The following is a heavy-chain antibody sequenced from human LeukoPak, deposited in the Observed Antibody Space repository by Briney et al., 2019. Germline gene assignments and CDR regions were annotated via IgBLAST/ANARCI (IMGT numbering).Heavy chain of an antibody. J-gene: IGHJ4*01. V-gene: IGHV3-74*01. D-gene: IGHD2-8*02. Sequence: PGGSLRLSCAGSGFTMSSYWMNWVRQAPGEGLVWVSHINPGDGSTTGYADSVKGRFTVSRDNAKNTLYLQMTSLKDGDTAVYYCVRDGMGTAPYDLWGQGTLVTVSS. CDR2: INPGDGSTT. CDR3: VRDGMGTAPYDL. CDR1: GFTMSSYW.